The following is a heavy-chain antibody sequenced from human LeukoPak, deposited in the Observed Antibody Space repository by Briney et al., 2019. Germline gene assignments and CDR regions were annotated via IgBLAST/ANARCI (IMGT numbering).Heavy chain of an antibody. CDR1: GFTFSSYS. Sequence: GGSLRLSCAASGFTFSSYSMNWVRQAPGKGLEWVSSISSSSSYIYYADSVKGRFTISRDNAKNSLYLQMNSLRAEDTAVYYCARAVGRDAGPFDIWGQGTMVTVSS. V-gene: IGHV3-21*01. D-gene: IGHD3-10*01. CDR2: ISSSSSYI. J-gene: IGHJ3*02. CDR3: ARAVGRDAGPFDI.